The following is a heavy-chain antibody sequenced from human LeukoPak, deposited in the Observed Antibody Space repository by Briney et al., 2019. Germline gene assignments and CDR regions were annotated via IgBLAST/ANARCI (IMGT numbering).Heavy chain of an antibody. CDR3: ARDLGAKYFDWLFRKSQGYYGMDV. Sequence: ASVKVSCKASGYTFTSYDINWVRQATGQGLEWMGWMNLNSGNTGYAQKFQGRVTMTRNTSISTAYMELSSLRSDDTAVYYCARDLGAKYFDWLFRKSQGYYGMDVWGQGTTVTVSS. J-gene: IGHJ6*02. D-gene: IGHD3-9*01. V-gene: IGHV1-8*01. CDR2: MNLNSGNT. CDR1: GYTFTSYD.